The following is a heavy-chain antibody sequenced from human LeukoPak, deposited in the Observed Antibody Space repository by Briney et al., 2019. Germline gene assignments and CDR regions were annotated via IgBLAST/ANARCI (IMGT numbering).Heavy chain of an antibody. CDR2: MNPNSGNT. V-gene: IGHV1-8*01. CDR1: GYTFTSYD. J-gene: IGHJ4*02. D-gene: IGHD2-15*01. Sequence: ASVKVSCKASGYTFTSYDINWVRQATGQGLEWMGWMNPNSGNTGYAQKFQGRVTMTRNTSISTAYMELSSLRSEDTAVYYCARVPVVAASLDYWGQGTLVTVSS. CDR3: ARVPVVAASLDY.